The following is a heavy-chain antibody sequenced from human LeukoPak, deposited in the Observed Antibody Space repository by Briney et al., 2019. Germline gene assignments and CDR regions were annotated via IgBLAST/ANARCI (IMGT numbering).Heavy chain of an antibody. V-gene: IGHV4-59*01. CDR1: GDSISSYY. Sequence: SETLSLTCTVAGDSISSYYWSWIRQPPGKGLEWIGYIYDSGKTNYNASLISRVTISVDTSKNQFSLKLTSVTPAATAVYYCARGGGTLDYWGQGTLVTVSS. CDR2: IYDSGKT. D-gene: IGHD3-16*01. J-gene: IGHJ4*02. CDR3: ARGGGTLDY.